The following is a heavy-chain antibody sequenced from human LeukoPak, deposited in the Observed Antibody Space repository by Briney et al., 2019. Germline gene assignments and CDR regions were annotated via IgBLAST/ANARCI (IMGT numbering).Heavy chain of an antibody. V-gene: IGHV4-34*01. CDR2: INHSGST. CDR3: ARLGQDPYYYYGMDV. Sequence: SETLSLTCAVYGGSFSGYYWSWVRQPPGKGPEWIGEINHSGSTNYNPSLKSRVTISVDTSKNQFSLKLSSVTAADTAVYYCARLGQDPYYYYGMDVWGQGTTVTVSS. D-gene: IGHD7-27*01. CDR1: GGSFSGYY. J-gene: IGHJ6*02.